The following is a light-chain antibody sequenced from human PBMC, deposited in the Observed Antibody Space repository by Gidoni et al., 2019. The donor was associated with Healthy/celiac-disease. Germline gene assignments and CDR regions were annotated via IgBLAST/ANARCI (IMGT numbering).Light chain of an antibody. J-gene: IGKJ2*03. CDR2: GAS. CDR1: QSVSSSY. Sequence: IVLTQSPGTLSLSPGARATLSCRASQSVSSSYLAWYQQKPGQAPRLLIYGASSRATGIPDRVSGSGSGTDFTLTISRLEPEDFAVYYCQQYGSSPRISFGQGTKLEIK. CDR3: QQYGSSPRIS. V-gene: IGKV3-20*01.